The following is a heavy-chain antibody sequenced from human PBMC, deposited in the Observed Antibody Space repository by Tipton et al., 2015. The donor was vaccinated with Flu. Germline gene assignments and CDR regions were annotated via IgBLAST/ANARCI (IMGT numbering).Heavy chain of an antibody. V-gene: IGHV4-39*01. D-gene: IGHD4-11*01. CDR2: IYYSGST. CDR1: GGSISSSSYY. J-gene: IGHJ6*02. Sequence: TLSLTCTVSGGSISSSSYYWGWIRQPPGKGLEWIGSIYYSGSTYCNPSLKSRVTISVDTSKNQFSLKLSSVTAADTAVYYCARLTTTFYYYYGMDVWGQGTTVTVSS. CDR3: ARLTTTFYYYYGMDV.